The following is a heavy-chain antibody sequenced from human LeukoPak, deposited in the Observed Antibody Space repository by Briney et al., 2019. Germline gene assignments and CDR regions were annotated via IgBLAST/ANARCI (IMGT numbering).Heavy chain of an antibody. V-gene: IGHV1-24*01. J-gene: IGHJ4*02. CDR1: GYTLTELS. CDR2: FDPEDGET. CDR3: ATGTLVVPAALTPRFDY. Sequence: VSVKVSCKVSGYTLTELSMHWVRQAPGKGLEWMGGFDPEDGETIYAQKFQGRVTMTEDTSTDTAYMELSSLRSEDTAVYYCATGTLVVPAALTPRFDYWGQGTLVTVSS. D-gene: IGHD2-2*01.